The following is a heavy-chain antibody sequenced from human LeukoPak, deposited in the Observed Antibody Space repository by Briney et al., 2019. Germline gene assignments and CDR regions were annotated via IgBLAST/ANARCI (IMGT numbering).Heavy chain of an antibody. J-gene: IGHJ4*02. CDR1: GGTFSSYA. D-gene: IGHD2-21*01. CDR2: IIPIFGTA. CDR3: ARGPTLIWRYYFDY. Sequence: GASVKVSCKASGGTFSSYAISWGRQAPGQGLEWMGGIIPIFGTANSAQKFQGRVTITTDESTSTAYMELSSRRSEDTAVYYCARGPTLIWRYYFDYWGQGTLVTVSS. V-gene: IGHV1-69*05.